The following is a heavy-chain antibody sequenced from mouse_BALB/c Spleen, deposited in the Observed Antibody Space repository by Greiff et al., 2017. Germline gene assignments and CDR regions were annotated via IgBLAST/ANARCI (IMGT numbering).Heavy chain of an antibody. V-gene: IGHV1S127*01. J-gene: IGHJ2*01. CDR3: TRSRYGNYDY. CDR1: GYTFTSYW. D-gene: IGHD2-10*02. CDR2: IDPSDSYT. Sequence: VQLQQPGAELVKPGASVKMSCKASGYTFTSYWMHWVKQRPGQGLEWIGVIDPSDSYTSYNQKFKGKATLTVDTSSSTAYMQLSSLTSEDSPVYYCTRSRYGNYDYWGQGTTLTVSS.